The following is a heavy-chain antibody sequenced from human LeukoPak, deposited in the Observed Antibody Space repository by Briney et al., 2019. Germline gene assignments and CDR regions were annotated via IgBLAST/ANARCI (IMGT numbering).Heavy chain of an antibody. D-gene: IGHD6-19*01. CDR2: FNPRSGRT. Sequence: ASVKVSCKASGYTFINYFIHWVRQAPGQGLEWMGVFNPRSGRTTYAQKFQGRVTMTRDTSTSTVYVELSSLTSEDTAVYYCARGYSSGWHYFDYWGQGTLVTVSS. CDR3: ARGYSSGWHYFDY. V-gene: IGHV1-46*01. CDR1: GYTFINYF. J-gene: IGHJ4*02.